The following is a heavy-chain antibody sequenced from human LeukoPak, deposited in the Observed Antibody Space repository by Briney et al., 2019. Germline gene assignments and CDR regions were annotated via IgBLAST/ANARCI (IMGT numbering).Heavy chain of an antibody. V-gene: IGHV1-18*01. Sequence: ASVKVSCKASGYTFTSYGISWVRQAPGQGLEWMGWISAYNGNTNYAQKFQGRVTITTDESTSTAYMELSSLRSEDTAVYYCARSTRAAVYYMDVWGKGTTVTVSS. D-gene: IGHD5-24*01. J-gene: IGHJ6*03. CDR1: GYTFTSYG. CDR2: ISAYNGNT. CDR3: ARSTRAAVYYMDV.